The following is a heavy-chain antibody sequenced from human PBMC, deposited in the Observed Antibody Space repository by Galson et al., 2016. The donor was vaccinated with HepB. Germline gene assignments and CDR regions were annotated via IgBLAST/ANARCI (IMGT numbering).Heavy chain of an antibody. CDR3: ARAGGYFEVSLWE. D-gene: IGHD3-9*01. CDR1: GFTFSGFG. Sequence: SLRLSCAASGFTFSGFGMHWVRQAPGKGLEWVAAIWYDGSNKYYADSVKGRFTISRDNSNNPLYLQMNSLRDEDTAVYYCARAGGYFEVSLWEWGQGTLVTVSS. V-gene: IGHV3-33*01. CDR2: IWYDGSNK. J-gene: IGHJ4*02.